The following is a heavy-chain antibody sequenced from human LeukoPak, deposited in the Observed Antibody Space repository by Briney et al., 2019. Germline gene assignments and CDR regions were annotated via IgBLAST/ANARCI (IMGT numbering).Heavy chain of an antibody. CDR3: ARARGCSGGNCYSEY. CDR2: INTNTGNP. J-gene: IGHJ4*02. D-gene: IGHD2-15*01. CDR1: GYTFNTYA. V-gene: IGHV7-4-1*01. Sequence: ASVKVSCKASGYTFNTYAMNGVRQAPGQGLEWMGWINTNTGNPTYAQGFTGRFVFSLDTSVSTADLQIYSLQSEDTAVYYCARARGCSGGNCYSEYWGQGTLVTVAS.